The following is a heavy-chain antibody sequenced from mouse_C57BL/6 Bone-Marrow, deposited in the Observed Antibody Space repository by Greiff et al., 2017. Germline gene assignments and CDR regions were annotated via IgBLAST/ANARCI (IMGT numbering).Heavy chain of an antibody. CDR2: ISDGGSYT. Sequence: EVKLMESGGGLVKPGGSLKLSCAASGFTFSSYAMSWVRQTPEKRLEWVATISDGGSYTYYPDNVKGRFTISRDNAENNLYLQMSHLKSEDTAMYYCARDEYDPFDYWGQGTTLTVSS. D-gene: IGHD2-4*01. CDR3: ARDEYDPFDY. V-gene: IGHV5-4*01. CDR1: GFTFSSYA. J-gene: IGHJ2*01.